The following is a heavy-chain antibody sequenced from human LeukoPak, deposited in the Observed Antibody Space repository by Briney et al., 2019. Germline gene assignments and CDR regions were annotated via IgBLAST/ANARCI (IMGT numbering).Heavy chain of an antibody. CDR3: ARKGGYDWEYFDY. CDR2: IIPIFGTA. D-gene: IGHD5-12*01. V-gene: IGHV1-69*01. CDR1: GGTFSSYA. J-gene: IGHJ4*02. Sequence: SVKVSRKASGGTFSSYAISWVRQAPGQGLEWMGGIIPIFGTANYARKFQGRVTITADESTSTAYMGPSSLRSEDTAVYYCARKGGYDWEYFDYWGQGTLVTVSS.